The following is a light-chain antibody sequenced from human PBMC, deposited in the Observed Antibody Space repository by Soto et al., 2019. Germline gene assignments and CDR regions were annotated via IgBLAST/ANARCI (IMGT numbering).Light chain of an antibody. J-gene: IGKJ3*01. Sequence: DIQMTQSPSSLSASVGDRVTITCLASQSISTYLNWYQQKPGEAPKLLIFVASNLRSGVPSRFSGSGSGTDFTLTISSLQPEDFATYYCQQSYYTPLLTFGQGTKVDIK. CDR2: VAS. CDR1: QSISTY. V-gene: IGKV1-39*01. CDR3: QQSYYTPLLT.